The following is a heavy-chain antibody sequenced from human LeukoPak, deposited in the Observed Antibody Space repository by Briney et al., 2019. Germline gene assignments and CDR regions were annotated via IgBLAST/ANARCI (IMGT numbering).Heavy chain of an antibody. CDR2: IYYSGST. J-gene: IGHJ6*03. Sequence: PSETLSLTCAVYGESFSGYYWSWIRQPPGKGLEWIGYIYYSGSTNYNPSLKSRVTISVDTSKNQFSLKLSSVTAADTAVYYCAREDSYGHYYYYMDVWGKGTTVTVSS. CDR1: GESFSGYY. D-gene: IGHD5-18*01. V-gene: IGHV4-59*01. CDR3: AREDSYGHYYYYMDV.